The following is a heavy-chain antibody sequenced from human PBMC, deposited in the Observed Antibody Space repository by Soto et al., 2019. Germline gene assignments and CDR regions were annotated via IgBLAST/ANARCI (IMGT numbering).Heavy chain of an antibody. J-gene: IGHJ3*02. D-gene: IGHD4-17*01. Sequence: SVKVSCKASGYTFTSYGISWVRQAPGQGLEWMGWISAYNGNTNYAQKFQGRVTMTRDTSTSTVYMEPSSLRSEDTAVYYCARDWATTSAFDIWGQGTMVTVSS. V-gene: IGHV1-18*01. CDR1: GYTFTSYG. CDR3: ARDWATTSAFDI. CDR2: ISAYNGNT.